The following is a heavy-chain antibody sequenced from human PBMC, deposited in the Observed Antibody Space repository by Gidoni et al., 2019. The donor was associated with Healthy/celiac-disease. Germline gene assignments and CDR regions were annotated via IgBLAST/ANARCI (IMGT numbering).Heavy chain of an antibody. J-gene: IGHJ6*03. CDR3: ARNPPPYCSSTSCYYYYYMDV. CDR2: IWYDGSNK. Sequence: QVQLVESGGGVVQPGRSLRLSCAASGFTFSSYGMHWFRQAPGKGLEWGAVIWYDGSNKYYAESVKGRFTISKDNSKNTLYLQMNSLRAEDTAVYYCARNPPPYCSSTSCYYYYYMDVWGKGTTVTVSS. D-gene: IGHD2-2*01. V-gene: IGHV3-33*01. CDR1: GFTFSSYG.